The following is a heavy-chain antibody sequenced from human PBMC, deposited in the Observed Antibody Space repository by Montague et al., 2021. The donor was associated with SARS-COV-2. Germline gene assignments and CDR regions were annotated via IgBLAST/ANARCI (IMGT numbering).Heavy chain of an antibody. CDR3: ARTTIGGGGYRWFDP. CDR2: INWDDDK. D-gene: IGHD5-12*01. Sequence: PALVKPTQTLTLTCTFSGFSFSTSGMCVTWIRQPPGKALEWLALINWDDDKYYNTSLHTRLTISKDTSKNQVVLTMTNMDPVDTATYYCARTTIGGGGYRWFDPWGPGTLVTVSS. CDR1: GFSFSTSGMC. V-gene: IGHV2-70*01. J-gene: IGHJ5*02.